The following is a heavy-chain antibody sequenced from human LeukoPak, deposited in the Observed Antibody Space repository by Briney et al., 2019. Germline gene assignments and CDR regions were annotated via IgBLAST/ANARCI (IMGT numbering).Heavy chain of an antibody. Sequence: PSETLSLTCAVSGGSISSGGYSWSWIRQPPGKGLEWIGYIHYSGSTYYNPSLKSRVTISVDTSKNQFSLKLSSVTAADTAVYYCARGTYDSSGYYLDYWGQGTLVTVSS. D-gene: IGHD3-22*01. CDR1: GGSISSGGYS. CDR3: ARGTYDSSGYYLDY. J-gene: IGHJ4*02. V-gene: IGHV4-30-4*07. CDR2: IHYSGST.